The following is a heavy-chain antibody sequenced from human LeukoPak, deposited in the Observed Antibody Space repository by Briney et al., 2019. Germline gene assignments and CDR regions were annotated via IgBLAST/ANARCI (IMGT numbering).Heavy chain of an antibody. Sequence: GASVKVSCKASGYTFTSYDINWVRQATGQGLEWMGWMSPNSGNTGYARKFQGRVTMTRNTSISTAYMELSSLRSEDTAVYYCARGGGSTWTQRGYFQHWGQGTLVTVSS. CDR2: MSPNSGNT. J-gene: IGHJ1*01. CDR1: GYTFTSYD. V-gene: IGHV1-8*01. CDR3: ARGGGSTWTQRGYFQH. D-gene: IGHD6-13*01.